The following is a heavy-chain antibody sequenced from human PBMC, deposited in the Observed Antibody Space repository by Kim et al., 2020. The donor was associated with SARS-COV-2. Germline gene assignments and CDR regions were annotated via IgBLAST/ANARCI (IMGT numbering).Heavy chain of an antibody. Sequence: GGSLRLSCAASGFTFSSYDMHWVRQATGKGLEWVSAIGTAGDTYYPGSVKGRFTISRENAKNSLYLQMNSLRAGDTAVYYCARGAYYYGSGSYYLTTDYYGMDVWGQGTTVTVSS. V-gene: IGHV3-13*01. D-gene: IGHD3-10*01. CDR1: GFTFSSYD. CDR2: IGTAGDT. CDR3: ARGAYYYGSGSYYLTTDYYGMDV. J-gene: IGHJ6*02.